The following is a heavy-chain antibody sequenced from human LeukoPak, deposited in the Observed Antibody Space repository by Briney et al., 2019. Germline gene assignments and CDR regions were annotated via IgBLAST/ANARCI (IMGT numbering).Heavy chain of an antibody. CDR2: IYYNGGT. Sequence: SETLSLTCTVSGGSISSSRYYWGWIRQPPGKGLEWIGGIYYNGGTDYNPSLKSRVTISVDTSKNQFSLKLSSVTAADTAVYYCARDPDDFWSGYFDYWGQGTLVTVSS. J-gene: IGHJ4*02. V-gene: IGHV4-39*07. D-gene: IGHD3-3*01. CDR1: GGSISSSRYY. CDR3: ARDPDDFWSGYFDY.